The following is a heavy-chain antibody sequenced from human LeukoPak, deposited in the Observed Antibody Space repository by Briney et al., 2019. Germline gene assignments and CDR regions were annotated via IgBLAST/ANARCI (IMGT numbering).Heavy chain of an antibody. CDR1: GGSFSGYY. J-gene: IGHJ5*02. V-gene: IGHV4-34*01. D-gene: IGHD3-10*01. Sequence: PSETLSLTCPVYGGSFSGYYWSWIRQLPGKGLEWIGEINHSGSTNYNPTLKSGVTISVDTSKNQFSLKLSSVTAADTAGYYCARGLCTMVQGVIGWFDPWGQGTLVTVSS. CDR3: ARGLCTMVQGVIGWFDP. CDR2: INHSGST.